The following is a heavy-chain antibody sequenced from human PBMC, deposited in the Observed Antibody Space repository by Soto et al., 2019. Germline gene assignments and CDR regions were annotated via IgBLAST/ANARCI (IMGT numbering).Heavy chain of an antibody. Sequence: QVQLVESGGGVVQPGRSLRLSCAASGFTFSSYGMHWVRQAPGKGLEWVAVISYDGSNKYYADSVKGRFTISRDNSKNTLYLQMNSLRAEDTAVYYCAKVLTYYYDSSGYYFDYWGQGTLLTVSS. V-gene: IGHV3-30*18. CDR2: ISYDGSNK. CDR3: AKVLTYYYDSSGYYFDY. J-gene: IGHJ4*02. CDR1: GFTFSSYG. D-gene: IGHD3-22*01.